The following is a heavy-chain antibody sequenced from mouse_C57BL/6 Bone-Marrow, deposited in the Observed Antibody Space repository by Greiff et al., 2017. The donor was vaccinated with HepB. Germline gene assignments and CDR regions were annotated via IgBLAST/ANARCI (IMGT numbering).Heavy chain of an antibody. CDR3: ASITTVVATEYFDV. CDR2: INPSNGGT. CDR1: GYTFTSYW. Sequence: VQLQESGTELVKPGASVKLSCKASGYTFTSYWMHWVKQRPGQGLEWIGNINPSNGGTNYNEKFKSKATLTVDKSSSTAYMQLSSLTSEDSAVYYCASITTVVATEYFDVWGTGTTVTVSS. D-gene: IGHD1-1*01. J-gene: IGHJ1*03. V-gene: IGHV1-53*01.